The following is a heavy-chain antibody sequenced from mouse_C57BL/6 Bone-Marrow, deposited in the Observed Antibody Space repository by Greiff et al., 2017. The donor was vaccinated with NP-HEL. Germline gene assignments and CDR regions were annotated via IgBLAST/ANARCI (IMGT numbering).Heavy chain of an antibody. D-gene: IGHD1-1*01. CDR3: ASLYGSSHFDY. V-gene: IGHV7-3*01. Sequence: EVQLQESGGGLVQPGGSLSLSCAASGFTFTDYYMSWVRQPPGTALEWFGFIRHKANGYTSEYSASVKGRFTISRDNSQSILYLQMNALRAEDSATYYCASLYGSSHFDYWGQGTTLTVSS. J-gene: IGHJ2*01. CDR1: GFTFTDYY. CDR2: IRHKANGYTS.